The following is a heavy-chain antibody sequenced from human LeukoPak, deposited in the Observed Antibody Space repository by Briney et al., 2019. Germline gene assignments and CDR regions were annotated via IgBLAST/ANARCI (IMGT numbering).Heavy chain of an antibody. Sequence: LPGGSLRLSCAASGFTFSRFSMNWVRQAPGKGLEWVSYISGSSGNIHYADSVKGRFTISRDNAKNSLYLQMNSLRAEGTAVYYCARDTAFSFDYWGQGNLVTVSS. CDR1: GFTFSRFS. D-gene: IGHD2-21*02. V-gene: IGHV3-48*01. CDR2: ISGSSGNI. CDR3: ARDTAFSFDY. J-gene: IGHJ4*02.